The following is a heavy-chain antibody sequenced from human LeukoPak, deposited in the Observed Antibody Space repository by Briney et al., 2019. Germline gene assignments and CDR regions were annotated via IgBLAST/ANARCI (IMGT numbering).Heavy chain of an antibody. CDR3: ARDRLYDFWSGYYSGLGGMDV. CDR1: GFTFSSYS. CDR2: ISSSSSYI. D-gene: IGHD3-3*01. V-gene: IGHV3-21*01. Sequence: GGSLRLSCAASGFTFSSYSMNWVRQAPGKGLEWVSSISSSSSYIHYADSVKGRFTISRDNAKNSLYLQMNSLRAEDTAVYYCARDRLYDFWSGYYSGLGGMDVWGQGTTVTVSS. J-gene: IGHJ6*02.